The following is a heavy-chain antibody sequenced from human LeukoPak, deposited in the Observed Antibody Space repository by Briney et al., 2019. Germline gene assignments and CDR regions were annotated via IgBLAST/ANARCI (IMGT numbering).Heavy chain of an antibody. CDR1: GGSISSYY. Sequence: SETLSLTCTVSGGSISSYYWSWIRQPPGKGLEWIGYIYYSGSTNYNPSLKSRVTISVDTSKNQFSLKLSSVTAADTAVYYCASMSLWNMRGRDPDGGYYYYYYMDVWGKGTTVTVSS. V-gene: IGHV4-59*01. CDR2: IYYSGST. CDR3: ASMSLWNMRGRDPDGGYYYYYYMDV. D-gene: IGHD4-23*01. J-gene: IGHJ6*03.